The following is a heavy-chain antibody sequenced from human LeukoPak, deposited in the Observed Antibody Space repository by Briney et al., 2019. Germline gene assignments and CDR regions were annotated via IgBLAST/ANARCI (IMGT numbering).Heavy chain of an antibody. D-gene: IGHD2-2*01. CDR1: GFTFSSYG. Sequence: PGGSLRLSCAASGFTFSSYGMHWVRQAPGKGLEWVAVIWHDGSNKYYADSVKGRFTISRDNSKNTLYLQMNSLRAEDTAVYYCARVGGDIVVVPAADDAFDIWGQGTMVTVSS. V-gene: IGHV3-33*01. J-gene: IGHJ3*02. CDR2: IWHDGSNK. CDR3: ARVGGDIVVVPAADDAFDI.